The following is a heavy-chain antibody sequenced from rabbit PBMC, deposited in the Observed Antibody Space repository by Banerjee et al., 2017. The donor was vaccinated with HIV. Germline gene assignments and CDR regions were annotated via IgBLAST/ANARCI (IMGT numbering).Heavy chain of an antibody. CDR3: ARLGGTTTYGDANL. D-gene: IGHD6-1*01. Sequence: QSLEESGGDLVKPGASLTLTCTASGFSFSSSYYMCWVRQAPGKGLEWVACIYSASGSTYYASWAKGRFTISNPSSTTVTLQMTSLTAADTATYFCARLGGTTTYGDANLWGPGTLVTDS. CDR2: IYSASGST. V-gene: IGHV1S40*01. CDR1: GFSFSSSYY. J-gene: IGHJ4*01.